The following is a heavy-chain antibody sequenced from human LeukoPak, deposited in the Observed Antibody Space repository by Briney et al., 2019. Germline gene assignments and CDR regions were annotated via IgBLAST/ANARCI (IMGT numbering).Heavy chain of an antibody. V-gene: IGHV4-39*01. Sequence: SETLSLTCTVSGGSISSSSYYWGWIRQPPGKGLEWIGRIYYSGSTYYNPSLKSRVTISVDTSKNQFSLKLSSVTAADTAVYYCARLRQLTNRRFIDYWGQGTLVTVSS. CDR2: IYYSGST. J-gene: IGHJ4*02. CDR3: ARLRQLTNRRFIDY. D-gene: IGHD2-2*01. CDR1: GGSISSSSYY.